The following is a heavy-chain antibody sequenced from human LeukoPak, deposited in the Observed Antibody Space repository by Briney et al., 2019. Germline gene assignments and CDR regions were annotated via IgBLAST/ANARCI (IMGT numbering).Heavy chain of an antibody. D-gene: IGHD3-22*01. CDR3: ASPSGYREGGFDY. V-gene: IGHV1-18*01. CDR2: VNGYNGNT. CDR1: GYSFTNYG. J-gene: IGHJ4*02. Sequence: ASVKVSCKASGYSFTNYGISWVRQAPGQGLEWVGWVNGYNGNTNYAQKLQGRVTMTTDTSTSTAYMELRSLRSDDTAVYYCASPSGYREGGFDYWGQGTLVTVSS.